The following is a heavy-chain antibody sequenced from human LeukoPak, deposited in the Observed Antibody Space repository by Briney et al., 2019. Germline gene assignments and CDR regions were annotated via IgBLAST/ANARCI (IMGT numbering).Heavy chain of an antibody. CDR2: ISKTGATI. J-gene: IGHJ4*02. Sequence: GGSLRLSCAASGFTLSDYFMIWVRQVPGKGLQWVAYISKTGATIQYEDSVKGRFTISRDTAQNSLYLQMNSLRVDDTDMYFCAREDYGGTNFDQWGQGTLVTVSS. D-gene: IGHD4-23*01. V-gene: IGHV3-11*01. CDR1: GFTLSDYF. CDR3: AREDYGGTNFDQ.